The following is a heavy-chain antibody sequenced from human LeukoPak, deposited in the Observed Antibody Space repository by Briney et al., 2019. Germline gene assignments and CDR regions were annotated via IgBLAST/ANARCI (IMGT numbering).Heavy chain of an antibody. J-gene: IGHJ4*02. D-gene: IGHD3-22*01. V-gene: IGHV3-53*01. CDR2: IYSGGST. CDR1: GFTVSSNY. CDR3: ARAKGDSSGLDY. Sequence: GGSLRLSCAASGFTVSSNYMSWVRQAPGKGLEWVSVIYSGGSTYYADSVKGRFTISRDNSKNTLYLQMNSLRAEDTAVYYCARAKGDSSGLDYWGQGNLVTVSS.